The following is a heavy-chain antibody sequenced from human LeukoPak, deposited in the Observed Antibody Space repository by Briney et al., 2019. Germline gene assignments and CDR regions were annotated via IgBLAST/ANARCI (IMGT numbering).Heavy chain of an antibody. CDR3: ARDSVVVVVAVKYRYYYYYMDV. V-gene: IGHV3-23*01. CDR2: ISGSGGST. J-gene: IGHJ6*03. Sequence: QSGGSLRLSCAASGFTFSSYGMSWVRQAPGKGLEWVSAISGSGGSTYYADSVKGRFTISRDNSKNTLYLQMNSLRAEDTAVYYCARDSVVVVVAVKYRYYYYYMDVWGKGTTVTVSS. D-gene: IGHD2-15*01. CDR1: GFTFSSYG.